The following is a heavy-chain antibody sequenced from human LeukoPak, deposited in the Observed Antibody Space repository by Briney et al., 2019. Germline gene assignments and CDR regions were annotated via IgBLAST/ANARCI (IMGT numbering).Heavy chain of an antibody. CDR2: IYSGGST. D-gene: IGHD3-10*01. V-gene: IGHV3-53*01. Sequence: PGGSLRLSCAASGFTVSSNYMSWVRRAPGKGLEWVSVIYSGGSTYYADSVKGRFTISRDNSKNTLYLQMNSLRAEDTAVYYCARTALWFGELSEYYGMDVWGQGTTVTVSS. CDR3: ARTALWFGELSEYYGMDV. CDR1: GFTVSSNY. J-gene: IGHJ6*02.